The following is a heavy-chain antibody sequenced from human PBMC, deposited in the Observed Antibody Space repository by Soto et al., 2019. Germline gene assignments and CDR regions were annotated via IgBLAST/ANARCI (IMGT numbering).Heavy chain of an antibody. CDR2: IYYSGST. Sequence: SETLSLTCTVSGGSISSGGYYWSWIRQHPGKGLEWIGYIYYSGSTYYNPSLKSRVTISVDTSKNQFSLKLSSVTAADTAVYYCARDRGKGGSGSYFFDYWGRGTLVTVSS. J-gene: IGHJ4*02. CDR1: GGSISSGGYY. D-gene: IGHD3-10*01. CDR3: ARDRGKGGSGSYFFDY. V-gene: IGHV4-31*03.